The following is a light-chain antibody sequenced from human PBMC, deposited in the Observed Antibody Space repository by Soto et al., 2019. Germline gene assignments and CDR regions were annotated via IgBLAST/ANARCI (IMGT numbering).Light chain of an antibody. Sequence: DIQMTQSPSSLSASVGDRVTITCRAGQGIRSDLGWYQQKPGKAPKRLIYAASSLQSGVPSRFSGSGSGTEFTLTISSLQPEDFATYYCLQHNSYPWTFGQGTKVEIK. CDR3: LQHNSYPWT. J-gene: IGKJ1*01. CDR1: QGIRSD. V-gene: IGKV1-17*01. CDR2: AAS.